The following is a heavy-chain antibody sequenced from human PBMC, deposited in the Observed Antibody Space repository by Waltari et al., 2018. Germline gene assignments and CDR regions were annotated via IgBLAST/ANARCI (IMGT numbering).Heavy chain of an antibody. D-gene: IGHD4-17*01. CDR3: ASSLYGDYTQIWGRVFDY. CDR1: GFTFRSAA. Sequence: VQLLESGGGLVQSGGSLRLSGAASGFTFRSAAMNWVRQAPGKGVEWVSVISGSGGSTDYADSVKGRFTISRDNSKNTLYLQMNNLRVEDTAVYYCASSLYGDYTQIWGRVFDYWGQGTLVTVSS. V-gene: IGHV3-23*01. CDR2: ISGSGGST. J-gene: IGHJ4*02.